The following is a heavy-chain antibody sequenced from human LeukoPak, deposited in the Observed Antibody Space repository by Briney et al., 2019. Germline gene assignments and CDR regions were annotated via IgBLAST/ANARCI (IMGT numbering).Heavy chain of an antibody. D-gene: IGHD6-19*01. V-gene: IGHV1-69*01. CDR1: VGTFSSYA. J-gene: IGHJ5*02. Sequence: SAKVSCKPSVGTFSSYAIRWVREAPGQGLEWMGGIIPIFGTANYAQKFQGRVTITADESTSTAYMELSSLRSEDTAVYYCATSTGYSSGWYIWFDPWGQGTLVTVSS. CDR3: ATSTGYSSGWYIWFDP. CDR2: IIPIFGTA.